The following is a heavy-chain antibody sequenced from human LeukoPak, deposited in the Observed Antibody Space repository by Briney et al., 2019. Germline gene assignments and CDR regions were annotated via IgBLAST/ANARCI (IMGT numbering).Heavy chain of an antibody. J-gene: IGHJ4*02. D-gene: IGHD3-10*01. V-gene: IGHV3-13*01. CDR1: GFTFSDYD. CDR2: IGTAGDT. CDR3: AKWWVRGACFDY. Sequence: PGGSLRLSCAASGFTFSDYDMHWVRQATGKGLEWVSAIGTAGDTYYTGSVKGRFTISRENAKNSLYLQMNSLRAGDTAVYYCAKWWVRGACFDYWGQGTLVTVSS.